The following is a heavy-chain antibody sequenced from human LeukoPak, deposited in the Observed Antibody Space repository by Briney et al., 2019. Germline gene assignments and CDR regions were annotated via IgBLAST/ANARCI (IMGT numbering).Heavy chain of an antibody. CDR1: GGTCSSYA. D-gene: IGHD5-18*01. V-gene: IGHV1-69*04. CDR3: ARVDTATVIYY. CDR2: IIPILGIA. J-gene: IGHJ4*02. Sequence: SVMNISRAAGGTCSSYAMFWVRRAPGQGLEWMGRIIPILGIANYAQKFQGRVTITADKSTRTAYMELSSLRSEDTAVFYCARVDTATVIYYWGHREPWS.